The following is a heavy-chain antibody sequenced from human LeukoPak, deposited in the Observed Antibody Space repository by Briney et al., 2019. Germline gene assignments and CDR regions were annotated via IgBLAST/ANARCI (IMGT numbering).Heavy chain of an antibody. D-gene: IGHD3-3*01. J-gene: IGHJ5*02. V-gene: IGHV1-69*04. CDR1: GGTFSSYA. Sequence: SVKVSCKASGGTFSSYAISWVRQAPGRGLEWMGRIIPILGIANYAQKFQGRVTITADKSTSTAYMELSSLRSEDTAVYYCARADYDFWSGKNNWFDPWGQGTLVTVSS. CDR2: IIPILGIA. CDR3: ARADYDFWSGKNNWFDP.